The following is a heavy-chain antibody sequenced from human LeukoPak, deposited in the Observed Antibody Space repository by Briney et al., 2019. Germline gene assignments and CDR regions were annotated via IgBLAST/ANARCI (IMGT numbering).Heavy chain of an antibody. CDR2: IYYSGST. CDR3: ARDRADYYYDSSGYPVTWAFDI. J-gene: IGHJ3*02. Sequence: SETLSLTCTASGVSISSYYWTWIRQPPGKGLEWLGYIYYSGSTNYNPSLKNRVTISVYTSNNQFPLQLSSVTAADPPVYYCARDRADYYYDSSGYPVTWAFDIWGQGTLVTVSS. D-gene: IGHD3-22*01. V-gene: IGHV4-59*01. CDR1: GVSISSYY.